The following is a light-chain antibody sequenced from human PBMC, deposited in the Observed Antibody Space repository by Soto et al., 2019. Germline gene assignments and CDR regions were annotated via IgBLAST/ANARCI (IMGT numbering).Light chain of an antibody. J-gene: IGLJ2*01. CDR2: EGS. V-gene: IGLV2-23*01. CDR1: SSDVGSYNL. Sequence: QSALTQPASVSGSPGQSITISCTGTSSDVGSYNLVSWYQQHPGKAPKLMIHEGSKRPSGVSNRFSGSKSGNTASLTISGLQAEDEADYYCCSYAGSSTCVVFGGGTKLTVL. CDR3: CSYAGSSTCVV.